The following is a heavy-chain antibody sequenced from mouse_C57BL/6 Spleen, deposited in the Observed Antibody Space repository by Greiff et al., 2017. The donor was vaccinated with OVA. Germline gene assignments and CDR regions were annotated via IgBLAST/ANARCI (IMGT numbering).Heavy chain of an antibody. J-gene: IGHJ3*01. Sequence: VQLKESGPELVKPGASVKIPCKASGYTFTDYNMDWVKQSHGKSLEWIGDINPNNGGTIYNQKFKGKATLTVDKSSSTAYMELRSLTSEDTAVYYCASHLYYDYSAWFAYWGQGTLVTVSA. CDR2: INPNNGGT. V-gene: IGHV1-18*01. D-gene: IGHD2-4*01. CDR3: ASHLYYDYSAWFAY. CDR1: GYTFTDYN.